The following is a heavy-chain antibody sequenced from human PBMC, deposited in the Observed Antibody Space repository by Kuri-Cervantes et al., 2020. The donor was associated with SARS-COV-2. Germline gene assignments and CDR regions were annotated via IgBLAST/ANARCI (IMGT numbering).Heavy chain of an antibody. D-gene: IGHD3-9*01. Sequence: SLKISCAASGFTFDDYAMHWVRQAPGKGLEWVSGISWNSGSIGYADSVKGRFTISRDNAKNSLYLQMNSLRAEDTALYYCAKDSSDISEDAFDIWGQGTMVTVSS. CDR3: AKDSSDISEDAFDI. J-gene: IGHJ3*02. CDR1: GFTFDDYA. CDR2: ISWNSGSI. V-gene: IGHV3-9*01.